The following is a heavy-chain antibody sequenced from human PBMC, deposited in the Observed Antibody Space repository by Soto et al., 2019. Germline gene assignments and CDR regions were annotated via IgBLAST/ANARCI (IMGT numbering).Heavy chain of an antibody. CDR2: IIPIFGTA. V-gene: IGHV1-69*01. CDR1: GGTFSSYA. Sequence: QVQLVQSGAEVKKPGSSVKVSCKASGGTFSSYAISWVRQAPGQGLEWMGGIIPIFGTANYAQKFQGRVTITADESTSTAYIELSSLRAEDTAVYYGARGDCYTPANYYYYGMDFWGQGTTVTVSS. CDR3: ARGDCYTPANYYYYGMDF. J-gene: IGHJ6*02. D-gene: IGHD2-21*01.